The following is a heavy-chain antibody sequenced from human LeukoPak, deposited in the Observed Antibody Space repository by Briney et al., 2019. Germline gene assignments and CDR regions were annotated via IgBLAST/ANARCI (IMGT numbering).Heavy chain of an antibody. CDR3: ALDYGGSRRAFDI. CDR2: ISTDGTST. CDR1: AFTFSNYW. J-gene: IGHJ3*02. D-gene: IGHD4-23*01. V-gene: IGHV3-74*01. Sequence: GGSLRLSCAGSAFTFSNYWIHWVRKPPRNGLEWVSRISTDGTSTLYADSVKGRFTVSRDNAKNTLYLQMNSLRAEDTAVYYCALDYGGSRRAFDIWGQGTMVTVSS.